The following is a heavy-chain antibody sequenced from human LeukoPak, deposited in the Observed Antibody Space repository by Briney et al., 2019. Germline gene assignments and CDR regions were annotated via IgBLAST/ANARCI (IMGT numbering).Heavy chain of an antibody. D-gene: IGHD6-13*01. CDR1: GFTFSSYA. CDR3: ARDPPGSSWAPYAFDI. CDR2: ISYDGSNK. J-gene: IGHJ3*02. V-gene: IGHV3-30*04. Sequence: PGGSLRLSCAASGFTFSSYAMHWVRQAPGKGLEWVAVISYDGSNKYYADSVKGRFTIFRDNSKNTLYLQMNSLRAEDTAVYYCARDPPGSSWAPYAFDIWGQGTMVTVSS.